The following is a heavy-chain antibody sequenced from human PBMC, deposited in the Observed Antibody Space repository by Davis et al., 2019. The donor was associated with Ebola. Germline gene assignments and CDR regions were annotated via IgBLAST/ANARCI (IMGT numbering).Heavy chain of an antibody. CDR2: IYYSGST. CDR1: GGSISSYY. CDR3: ARASSYYDFWSGSDP. V-gene: IGHV4-59*08. Sequence: PSETLSLTCTVSGGSISSYYWSWIRQPPGKGLEWIGYIYYSGSTNYNPSLKSRVTISVDTSKNQFSLKLSSVSAADTAVYYCARASSYYDFWSGSDPWGQGTLVTVSS. D-gene: IGHD3-3*01. J-gene: IGHJ5*02.